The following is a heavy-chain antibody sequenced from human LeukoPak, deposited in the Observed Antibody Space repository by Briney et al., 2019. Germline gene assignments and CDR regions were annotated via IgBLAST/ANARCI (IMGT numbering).Heavy chain of an antibody. Sequence: PGGSLRLSCAASGFTFSSYAMSWVRQAPGKGLEWVSRINPDGSVTSYADSVKGRFTISRDNAMNTLYLQMNSLRAEDTAVYYCARAPRGSYSFDYWGQGTLVTVSS. CDR2: INPDGSVT. CDR1: GFTFSSYA. V-gene: IGHV3-74*01. D-gene: IGHD1-26*01. CDR3: ARAPRGSYSFDY. J-gene: IGHJ4*02.